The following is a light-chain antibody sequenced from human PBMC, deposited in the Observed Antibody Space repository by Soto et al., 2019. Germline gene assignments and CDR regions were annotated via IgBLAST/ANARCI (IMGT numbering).Light chain of an antibody. CDR3: AAWDASLSACV. J-gene: IGLJ1*01. CDR1: SSNIGAGYD. Sequence: QSVLTQPPSVSGAPGQRVTISCTGSSSNIGAGYDVHWYQQLPGTGPKLLIYANNNRPSGVPDRFSGSKSGTSASLAITGLRAEDEAIYYCAAWDASLSACVFGNGTKLTVL. CDR2: ANN. V-gene: IGLV1-40*01.